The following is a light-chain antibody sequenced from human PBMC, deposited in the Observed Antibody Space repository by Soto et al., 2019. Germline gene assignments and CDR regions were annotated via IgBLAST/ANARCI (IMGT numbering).Light chain of an antibody. CDR2: GAS. CDR3: QQYNNWPPIT. CDR1: QSVSNN. Sequence: VLTQSPATLSVSPGERATLSCRASQSVSNNLAWYQQKPGQAPRLVIYGASSRATGTPARFSGSGSGTEFTLTISRLQSEDFAVYYCQQYNNWPPITFGQGTRLDIK. J-gene: IGKJ5*01. V-gene: IGKV3-15*01.